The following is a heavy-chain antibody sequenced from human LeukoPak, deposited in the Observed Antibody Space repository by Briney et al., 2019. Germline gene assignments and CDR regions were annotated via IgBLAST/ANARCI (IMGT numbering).Heavy chain of an antibody. CDR1: GGTFSSYA. V-gene: IGHV1-69*05. J-gene: IGHJ5*02. D-gene: IGHD2-15*01. Sequence: ASVKVSCKASGGTFSSYAISWVRQAPGQGLEWMGRIIPIFGTANYAQKFQGRVTITTDESTSTAYMELSSLRSEDTAVYYCASAPLSCCSSGSCYSCWFDPWGQGTLVTVSS. CDR2: IIPIFGTA. CDR3: ASAPLSCCSSGSCYSCWFDP.